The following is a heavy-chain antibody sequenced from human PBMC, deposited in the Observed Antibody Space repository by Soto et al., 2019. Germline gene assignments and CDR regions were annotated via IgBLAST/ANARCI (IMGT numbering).Heavy chain of an antibody. V-gene: IGHV3-23*01. CDR1: GFTFSSYA. CDR3: AKETYYYDSSGYPAPYDY. D-gene: IGHD3-22*01. CDR2: ISGSGGST. Sequence: GGSLRLSCAASGFTFSSYAVSWVRQAPGKGLEWVSAISGSGGSTYYADSVKGRFTISRDNSKNTLYLQMNSLRAEDTAVYYCAKETYYYDSSGYPAPYDYWGQGTLVTVSS. J-gene: IGHJ4*02.